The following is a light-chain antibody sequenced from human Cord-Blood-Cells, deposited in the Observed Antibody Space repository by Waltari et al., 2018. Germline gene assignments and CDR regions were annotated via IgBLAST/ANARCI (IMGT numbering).Light chain of an antibody. CDR1: SSDVGGYNY. J-gene: IGLJ2*01. CDR3: SSYAGSNNFERV. V-gene: IGLV2-8*01. Sequence: HSALTQPPSASGSPGQSVTISCTGTSSDVGGYNYVSWYQQHPGKAPKLMIYEVSKRPSGVPDRFSGSNACNTASLTVSGLQAEDEADYYCSSYAGSNNFERVFGGGTKLTVL. CDR2: EVS.